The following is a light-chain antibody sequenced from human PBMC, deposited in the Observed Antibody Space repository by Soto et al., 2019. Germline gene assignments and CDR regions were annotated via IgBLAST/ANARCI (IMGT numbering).Light chain of an antibody. J-gene: IGLJ1*01. V-gene: IGLV2-14*01. CDR1: SSDVGSCSY. Sequence: ALTQPASVSGSPGQSITISCTVTSSDVGSCSYVSWYQQHPGKAPKLIIYEVSYRPSGLSNRFSGSKSGNTASLTISGLQADDEADYYCSSCTSSNTLYVFGSGTKVTVL. CDR2: EVS. CDR3: SSCTSSNTLYV.